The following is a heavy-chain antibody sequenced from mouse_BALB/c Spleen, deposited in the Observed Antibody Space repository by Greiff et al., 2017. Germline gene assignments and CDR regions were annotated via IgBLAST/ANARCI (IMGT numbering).Heavy chain of an antibody. CDR3: ARSRQLGPWFAY. CDR2: IYPGDGDT. V-gene: IGHV1-80*01. Sequence: VQLQQSGAELVRPGSSVKISRKASGYAFSSYWMNWVKQRPGQGLEWIGQIYPGDGDTNYNGKFKGKATLTADKSSSTAYMQLSSLTSEDSAVYFCARSRQLGPWFAYWGQGTLVTVSA. J-gene: IGHJ3*01. CDR1: GYAFSSYW. D-gene: IGHD3-1*01.